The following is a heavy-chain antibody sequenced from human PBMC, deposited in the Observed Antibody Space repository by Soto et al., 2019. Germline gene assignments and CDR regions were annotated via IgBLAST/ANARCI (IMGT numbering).Heavy chain of an antibody. Sequence: PGGSLRLSCAASGFTFSSYAMSWVRQAPGQGLEWVSAITGSGGSTYDADSVKGRFTISRDNSKNRLYLQMNSLRVEDTAIYYCAKGSSASRPYYFDYWGQGTLVTVSS. CDR3: AKGSSASRPYYFDY. J-gene: IGHJ4*02. D-gene: IGHD3-22*01. V-gene: IGHV3-23*01. CDR2: ITGSGGST. CDR1: GFTFSSYA.